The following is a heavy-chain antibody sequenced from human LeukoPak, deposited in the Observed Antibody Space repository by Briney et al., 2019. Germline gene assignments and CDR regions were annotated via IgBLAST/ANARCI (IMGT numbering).Heavy chain of an antibody. D-gene: IGHD2-8*02. CDR3: ARHLSETYWAGRIDPFDI. CDR1: GYTFTNYW. V-gene: IGHV5-51*01. J-gene: IGHJ3*02. Sequence: GEPLKISYQASGYTFTNYWIGWVRQMPGEGLEWMGRIFPGESDTTYSPSFQGQVTITADKSTNTAFLQWRSLKASDTAIYYCARHLSETYWAGRIDPFDIWGHGTMVTVSS. CDR2: IFPGESDT.